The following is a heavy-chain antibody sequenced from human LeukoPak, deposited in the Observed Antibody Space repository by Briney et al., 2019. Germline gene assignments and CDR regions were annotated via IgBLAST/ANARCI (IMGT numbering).Heavy chain of an antibody. Sequence: SQTLSLTCATSGDSVSSNSATWDWIRQSPSRGLEWLGRTYYRSKWYNDYAVSVKSRITINPDTSKNQFSLHLNSVTPEDTAVYYCARVGRSGTDYEYWGQGTLVTVSS. V-gene: IGHV6-1*01. CDR1: GDSVSSNSAT. D-gene: IGHD1-26*01. CDR3: ARVGRSGTDYEY. J-gene: IGHJ4*02. CDR2: TYYRSKWYN.